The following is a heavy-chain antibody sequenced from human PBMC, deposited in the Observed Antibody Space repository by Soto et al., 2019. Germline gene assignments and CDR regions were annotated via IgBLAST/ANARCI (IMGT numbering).Heavy chain of an antibody. V-gene: IGHV1-3*01. D-gene: IGHD1-26*01. CDR3: ARGNQELDY. CDR1: GYIFTSYV. CDR2: INAGNGNT. J-gene: IGHJ4*02. Sequence: QVQIVQSGAEVKKPGASVRVSCKASGYIFTSYVMHWVRQAPGQRFEWMGWINAGNGNTKYSPKYQGRVTITRDTSASAAHMDLSSLTSEDTAVYFCARGNQELDYWGQGTLVTVSS.